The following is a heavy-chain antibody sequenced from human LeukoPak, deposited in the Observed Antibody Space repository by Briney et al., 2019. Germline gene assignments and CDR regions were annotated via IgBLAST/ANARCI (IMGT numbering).Heavy chain of an antibody. CDR1: GCTFSSYA. J-gene: IGHJ4*02. CDR3: AIALGYETPWYGSG. CDR2: ISYDGSNK. Sequence: GRSLRLSCAASGCTFSSYARHWVRQAPGKGLEWVAVISYDGSNKYYADSVKGRFTISRDNSKTTLYLQMTSLRAADTAVYYCAIALGYETPWYGSGWGQGTLVTVS. V-gene: IGHV3-30*04. D-gene: IGHD5-12*01.